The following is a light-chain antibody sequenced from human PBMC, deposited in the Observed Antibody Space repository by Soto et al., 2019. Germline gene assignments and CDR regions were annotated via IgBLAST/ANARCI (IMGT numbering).Light chain of an antibody. CDR2: LGS. Sequence: DIVMTQSPLSLPVTPGEPASISCRSSQSLLHSNGYNYLDWYLQKPGQSPQLLIYLGSNRASGVPDRFSGSGSGTDFTLKISRVEAEDVGVYYCMQALQTLTCGPGTKVDIK. CDR1: QSLLHSNGYNY. CDR3: MQALQTLT. V-gene: IGKV2-28*01. J-gene: IGKJ3*01.